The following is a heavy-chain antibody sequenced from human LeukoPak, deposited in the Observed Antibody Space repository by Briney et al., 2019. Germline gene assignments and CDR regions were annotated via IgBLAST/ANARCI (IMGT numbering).Heavy chain of an antibody. CDR2: INPSGGST. J-gene: IGHJ6*03. CDR3: ARDHSYYDSSGYYYGSYYYYYMDV. Sequence: ASVKVSCKASGYTFTSYYMHWVRQAPGQGLEWMGIINPSGGSTSYAQKFQGRVTMTRDTSTSTVYMELSSLRSEDTAVCYCARDHSYYDSSGYYYGSYYYYYMDVWGKGTTVTASS. V-gene: IGHV1-46*01. CDR1: GYTFTSYY. D-gene: IGHD3-22*01.